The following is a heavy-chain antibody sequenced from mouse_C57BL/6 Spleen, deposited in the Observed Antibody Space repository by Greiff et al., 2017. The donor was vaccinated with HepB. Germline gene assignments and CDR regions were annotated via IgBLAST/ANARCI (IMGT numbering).Heavy chain of an antibody. V-gene: IGHV1-63*01. CDR1: GYTFTNYW. J-gene: IGHJ1*03. D-gene: IGHD1-1*01. CDR2: IYPGGGYT. CDR3: ARSTTVGYFDV. Sequence: QVQLQQSGAELVRPGTSVKMSCKASGYTFTNYWIGWAKQRPGHGLEWIGDIYPGGGYTNYNEKFKGKATLTADKSSSTAYMQFSSLTSEDSAIYYCARSTTVGYFDVWGTGTTVTVSS.